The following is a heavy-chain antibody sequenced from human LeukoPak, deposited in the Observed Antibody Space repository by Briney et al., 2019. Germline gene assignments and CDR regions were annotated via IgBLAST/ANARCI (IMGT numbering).Heavy chain of an antibody. D-gene: IGHD6-19*01. CDR3: ARDLDSGWVWYFDL. V-gene: IGHV3-48*04. CDR1: GFTFSSYS. CDR2: ISSSSSTI. J-gene: IGHJ2*01. Sequence: GGSLRLSCAASGFTFSSYSMNWVRQAPGKGLEWVSYISSSSSTIYYADSVKGRFTISRDNAKNSLYLQMNSLRAEDTAVYYCARDLDSGWVWYFDLWGRGTLVTVSS.